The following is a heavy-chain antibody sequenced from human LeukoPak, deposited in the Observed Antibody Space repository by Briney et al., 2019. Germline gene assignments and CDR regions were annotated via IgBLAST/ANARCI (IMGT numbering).Heavy chain of an antibody. CDR3: ARGTIFGFDP. J-gene: IGHJ5*02. CDR2: IYYSGST. CDR1: GGSISSYY. Sequence: SETLSLTCTVSGGSISSYYWSWIRQPPGKGLEWIGYIYYSGSTNYNPSLKSRVTISVDTSKNQFSLKLSSVTAADTAVYYCARGTIFGFDPWGQGTLVTVSS. D-gene: IGHD3-3*01. V-gene: IGHV4-59*01.